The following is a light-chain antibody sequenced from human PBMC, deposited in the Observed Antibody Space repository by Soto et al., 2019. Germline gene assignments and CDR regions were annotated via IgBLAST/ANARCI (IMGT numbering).Light chain of an antibody. CDR2: DVR. CDR3: SSYTTVSTYV. J-gene: IGLJ1*01. CDR1: SSDVRGYNY. Sequence: QSVLTQPASVSGSPGQSITISCTGTSSDVRGYNYVSWYQQHPGKAPKLMIYDVRNRPSGVSNRFSGSKSVNTASLTISGLQAEDEADYYCSSYTTVSTYVFGTGTKHTVL. V-gene: IGLV2-14*01.